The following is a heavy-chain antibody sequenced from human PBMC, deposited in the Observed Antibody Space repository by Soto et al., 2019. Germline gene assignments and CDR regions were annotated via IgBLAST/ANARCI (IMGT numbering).Heavy chain of an antibody. D-gene: IGHD2-2*01. V-gene: IGHV3-21*01. CDR1: GFTFSSYS. J-gene: IGHJ6*02. Sequence: EVQLVESGGGLVKPGGSLRLSCAASGFTFSSYSMNWVRQAPGKGLEWVSSISSSSSYIYYADSVKGRFTISRDNAKNSRYLHMISMRAADTAVYYRARVGDIVVVPAAYYDYGMDVWGPGTTVTVCS. CDR3: ARVGDIVVVPAAYYDYGMDV. CDR2: ISSSSSYI.